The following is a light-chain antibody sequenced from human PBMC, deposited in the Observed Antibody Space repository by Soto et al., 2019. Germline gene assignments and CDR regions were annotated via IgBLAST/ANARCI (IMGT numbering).Light chain of an antibody. CDR2: AAS. CDR1: QSISSY. CDR3: QQYGTSPRS. V-gene: IGKV1-39*01. J-gene: IGKJ4*01. Sequence: DIQMTQSPSSLSASVGDRVTITCRASQSISSYLNWYQQKPGKAPKLLIYAASSLQSGVPSRFSGSGSGTDFTLTISRLEPEDFAVYHCQQYGTSPRSFGGGTKVEIK.